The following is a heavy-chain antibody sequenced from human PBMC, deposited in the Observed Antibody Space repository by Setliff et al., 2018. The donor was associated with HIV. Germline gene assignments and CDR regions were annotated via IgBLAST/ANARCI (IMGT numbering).Heavy chain of an antibody. CDR3: AKDPPDIVSMTTFDY. CDR2: ISTYNGNT. V-gene: IGHV1-18*01. Sequence: ASVKVSCKASGYTFSSYGITWVRQAPGQGLEWMGWISTYNGNTKYAQKFQGRVTMTTDTSTTTAYMELRSPRSDDTAVYYCAKDPPDIVSMTTFDYWGQGTQVTVSS. J-gene: IGHJ4*02. D-gene: IGHD5-12*01. CDR1: GYTFSSYG.